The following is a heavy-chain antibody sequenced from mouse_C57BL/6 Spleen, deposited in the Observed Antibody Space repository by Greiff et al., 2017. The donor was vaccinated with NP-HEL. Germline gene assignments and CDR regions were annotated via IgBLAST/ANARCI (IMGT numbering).Heavy chain of an antibody. CDR1: GYSFTGYY. V-gene: IGHV1-42*01. Sequence: VQLQQPGPELVKPGASVKISCKASGYSFTGYYMNWVKQSPEKSLEWIGEINPSTGGTTYNQKFKAKATLTVDKSSSTAYMQLKSLTSEDSAVYYCARKTYYSNHYAMDYWGQGTSVTVSS. J-gene: IGHJ4*01. CDR3: ARKTYYSNHYAMDY. D-gene: IGHD2-5*01. CDR2: INPSTGGT.